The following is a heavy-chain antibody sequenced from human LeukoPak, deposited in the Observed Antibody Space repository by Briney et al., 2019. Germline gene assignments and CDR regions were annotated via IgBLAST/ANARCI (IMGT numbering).Heavy chain of an antibody. CDR2: ISSSGNTI. Sequence: GGSLRLSCAASGFSFSDYYMSSIRQAPGKGLEWVSYISSSGNTIYYADSVKGRFTISRDNAKNSLYLQMNSLRAEDTAVYYCARDQYYYDSSAPPLYWGQGTLVNVSS. CDR3: ARDQYYYDSSAPPLY. D-gene: IGHD3-22*01. CDR1: GFSFSDYY. J-gene: IGHJ4*02. V-gene: IGHV3-11*01.